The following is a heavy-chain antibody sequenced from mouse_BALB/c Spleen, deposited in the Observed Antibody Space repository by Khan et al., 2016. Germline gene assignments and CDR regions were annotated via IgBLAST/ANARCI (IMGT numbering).Heavy chain of an antibody. CDR3: ARWSRLDY. CDR2: INPSTGYT. Sequence: QMQLEESGAELAKPGASVKMSCKASGYTFTSYWMHWVKQRPGQGLEWIGYINPSTGYTEYNQKFKDKATLTAEKASSKAYMQLSSLTSEDSAVYYCARWSRLDYWGQGTTLTVSS. CDR1: GYTFTSYW. J-gene: IGHJ2*01. V-gene: IGHV1-7*01. D-gene: IGHD1-1*01.